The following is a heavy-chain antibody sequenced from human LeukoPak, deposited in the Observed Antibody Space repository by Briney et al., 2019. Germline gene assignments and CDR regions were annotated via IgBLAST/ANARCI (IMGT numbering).Heavy chain of an antibody. CDR3: ARKAGAYCGGDCYPWGMDV. J-gene: IGHJ6*02. CDR2: IYYSGST. CDR1: GGSISSYY. V-gene: IGHV4-59*12. D-gene: IGHD2-21*02. Sequence: PSETLSLTCTVSGGSISSYYWSWIRQPPGKGLEWIGSIYYSGSTYYNPSLKSRVTISVDTSKNQFSLKLSSVTAADTAVYYCARKAGAYCGGDCYPWGMDVWGQGTTVTVSS.